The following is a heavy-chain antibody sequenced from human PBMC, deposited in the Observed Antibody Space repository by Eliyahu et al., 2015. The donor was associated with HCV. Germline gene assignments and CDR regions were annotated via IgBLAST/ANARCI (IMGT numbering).Heavy chain of an antibody. V-gene: IGHV3-33*01. D-gene: IGHD2-2*01. CDR1: XFTFXRXG. CDR2: IWYDGSNK. Sequence: QVQLVESGGGVVQPGRSLRLSCAASXFTFXRXGXPWVRQAPGKGLXWVAVIWYDGSNKYYADSVKGRFTISRDNSKNTLYLQMNSLRAEDTAVYYCARVAGGYCSSTSCYRGGIFDYWGQGTLVTVSS. J-gene: IGHJ4*02. CDR3: ARVAGGYCSSTSCYRGGIFDY.